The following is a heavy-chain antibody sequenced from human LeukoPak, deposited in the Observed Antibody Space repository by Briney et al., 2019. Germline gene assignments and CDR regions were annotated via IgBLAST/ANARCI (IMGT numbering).Heavy chain of an antibody. CDR2: ISAYNGNT. D-gene: IGHD4-17*01. V-gene: IGHV1-18*04. CDR3: ARDLGVYGDPNYYFDY. Sequence: ASVKVSCKASGYTFTSYSISWVRQAPGQGLEWMGWISAYNGNTNYAQKLQGRVTMTTDTSTSTAYMELRSLRSDDTAVYYCARDLGVYGDPNYYFDYWGQGTLVTVSS. J-gene: IGHJ4*02. CDR1: GYTFTSYS.